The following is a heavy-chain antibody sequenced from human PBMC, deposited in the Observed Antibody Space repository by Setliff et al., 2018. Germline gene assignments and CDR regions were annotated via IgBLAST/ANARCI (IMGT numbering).Heavy chain of an antibody. V-gene: IGHV1-18*01. CDR3: ARSSDSGYYHQRDAFDI. CDR1: GGMSGTYS. CDR2: ISSYNGNT. D-gene: IGHD3-22*01. J-gene: IGHJ3*02. Sequence: ASVKVSCKASGGMSGTYSISWVRQAPGQGLEWLGWISSYNGNTKYAQTVQDRIRVTTDTSTSTSYMELRSLRSDDTAVYFCARSSDSGYYHQRDAFDIWGQGTRVTVSS.